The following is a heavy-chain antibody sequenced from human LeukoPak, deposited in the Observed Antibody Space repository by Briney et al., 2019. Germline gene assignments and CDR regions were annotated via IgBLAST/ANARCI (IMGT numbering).Heavy chain of an antibody. CDR2: ISSSSSYI. D-gene: IGHD3-3*01. Sequence: GGSLRLSCAASGFTFSSYSMNWVRQAPGKGLEWVSSISSSSSYIYYADSVKGRFTISRDNAKNSLYLQMNSLRAEDTAVYYCARDWGNYDFWSGSGDAFDIWGQGTMVTVSS. CDR3: ARDWGNYDFWSGSGDAFDI. V-gene: IGHV3-21*01. J-gene: IGHJ3*02. CDR1: GFTFSSYS.